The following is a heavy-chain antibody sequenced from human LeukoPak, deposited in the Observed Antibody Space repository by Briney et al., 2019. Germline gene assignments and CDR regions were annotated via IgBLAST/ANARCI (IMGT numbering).Heavy chain of an antibody. CDR2: IFYSGIT. J-gene: IGHJ4*02. D-gene: IGHD6-25*01. V-gene: IGHV4-59*01. CDR3: ARAETLAAIYFDS. CDR1: GGSISPYY. Sequence: SETLSLTCSVSGGSISPYYWSWIRQPPGKGLEWIGYIFYSGITTYNPSLKSRVTISLDSSKNQFFLRLTSVTAADTAMYYCARAETLAAIYFDSWGQGSLVTVSS.